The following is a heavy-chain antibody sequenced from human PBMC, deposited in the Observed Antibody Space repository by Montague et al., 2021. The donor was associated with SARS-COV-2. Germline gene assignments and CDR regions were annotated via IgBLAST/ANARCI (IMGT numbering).Heavy chain of an antibody. D-gene: IGHD3-10*01. CDR3: ARVRYYGSGTSLGMDV. CDR2: SNHSGST. J-gene: IGHJ6*02. Sequence: SETLSLTCDVYGGSFSGYYWSWTCQPQGKGLEWMGESNHSGSTNYNSSHKSRVTISLDASKNQFSLKLSSVTAADTAVYYRARVRYYGSGTSLGMDVWGQGTTVAVSS. V-gene: IGHV4-34*01. CDR1: GGSFSGYY.